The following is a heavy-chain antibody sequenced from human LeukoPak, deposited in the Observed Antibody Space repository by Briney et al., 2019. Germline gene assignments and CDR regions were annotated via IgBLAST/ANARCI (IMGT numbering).Heavy chain of an antibody. CDR2: ISGSGGST. Sequence: GGSLRLSCAASGFTFSSYAMSWVRQAPGKGLEWVSAISGSGGSTYYADSVKGRFTISRDNSKNTLYLQMNSLRAEDTAVYYCAKQSDYYGSGSYDYWGQGTLVTVSS. CDR1: GFTFSSYA. V-gene: IGHV3-23*01. D-gene: IGHD3-10*01. J-gene: IGHJ4*02. CDR3: AKQSDYYGSGSYDY.